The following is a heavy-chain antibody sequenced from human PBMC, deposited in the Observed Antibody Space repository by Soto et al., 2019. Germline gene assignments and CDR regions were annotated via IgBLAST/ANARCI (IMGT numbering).Heavy chain of an antibody. CDR1: GFTVSLNY. Sequence: EVQLVESGGNLVQPGGSLKLSCAVSGFTVSLNYMTWVRQAPGKGLEWVSLIYSDGTTYYADSVKDRFIISRDNSKNTLHLQMNNLIAEDTAKYHFASAYDSSWFPTVWGNGTTVTVSS. V-gene: IGHV3-66*01. CDR2: IYSDGTT. J-gene: IGHJ6*04. D-gene: IGHD6-13*01. CDR3: ASAYDSSWFPTV.